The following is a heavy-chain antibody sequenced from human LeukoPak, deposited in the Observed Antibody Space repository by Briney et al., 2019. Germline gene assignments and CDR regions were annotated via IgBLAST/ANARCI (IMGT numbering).Heavy chain of an antibody. J-gene: IGHJ4*02. CDR2: IYTSGNT. Sequence: SETLSLTCTVSGGSLSSYYWSWIRQPAGKGLEWIGRIYTSGNTNYNPSLKSRVTMSVDTSKNQFSLKLSSVTAADTAVYYCARNYYDNSGYKYAFDYWGQGTLVTVSS. D-gene: IGHD3-22*01. CDR3: ARNYYDNSGYKYAFDY. CDR1: GGSLSSYY. V-gene: IGHV4-4*07.